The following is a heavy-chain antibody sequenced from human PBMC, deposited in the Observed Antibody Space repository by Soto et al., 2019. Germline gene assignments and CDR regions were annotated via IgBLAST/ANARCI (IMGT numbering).Heavy chain of an antibody. V-gene: IGHV1-18*01. CDR1: GYTFTSYG. CDR3: ARDLPPHATLGSFYYYYYYGMDV. D-gene: IGHD1-26*01. Sequence: GASVKVSCKASGYTFTSYGISWVRQAPGQGLEWMGWISAYNGNTNYAQRLQGRVTMTTDTSTSTAYMELRSLRSDDTAVYYCARDLPPHATLGSFYYYYYYGMDVWGQGTTVTVSS. J-gene: IGHJ6*02. CDR2: ISAYNGNT.